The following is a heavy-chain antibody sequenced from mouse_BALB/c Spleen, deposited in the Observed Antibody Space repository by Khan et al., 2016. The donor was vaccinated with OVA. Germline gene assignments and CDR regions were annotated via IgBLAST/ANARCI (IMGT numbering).Heavy chain of an antibody. V-gene: IGHV3-2*02. CDR2: ISYSGVT. CDR3: ARGNYYGYYFDY. Sequence: EVKLQESGPGLVKPSQSLSLTCTVTGYSITSGYAWNWIRQFPGNKLEWMGYISYSGVTSYPPSLKSRISLTRDTSKNQFFLQLTSVTTEDTATYYCARGNYYGYYFDYWGQGTTLTVSS. D-gene: IGHD1-1*01. CDR1: GYSITSGYA. J-gene: IGHJ2*01.